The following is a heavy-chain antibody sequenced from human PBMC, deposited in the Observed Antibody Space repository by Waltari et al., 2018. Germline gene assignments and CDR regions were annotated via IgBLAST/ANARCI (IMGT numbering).Heavy chain of an antibody. CDR2: INPNKAGT. CDR1: GYTFTGYY. Sequence: QVQLVQSGAEVKKHGASVKVYCKASGYTFTGYYMHWVRQAPGQGLEGWGCINPNKAGTNYALKLQARVTMTRDTSISTAYMELSRLRSDDTAVYYCARAHRTTVTTVSSYWGQGTLVTVSA. CDR3: ARAHRTTVTTVSSY. J-gene: IGHJ4*02. V-gene: IGHV1-2*02. D-gene: IGHD4-17*01.